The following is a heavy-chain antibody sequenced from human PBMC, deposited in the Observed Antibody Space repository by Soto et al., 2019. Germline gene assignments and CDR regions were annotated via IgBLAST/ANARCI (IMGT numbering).Heavy chain of an antibody. Sequence: EVQVVESGGGLVKPGGSLRLSCTASGSPFSTYGMNWVRQAPGKGLEWVSSISNGGNYIYYADSVQGRFTISRDNAKKSLYLQMNSLRAEDTAVYFCARDESAGSSIRYWGQGTLVTVSS. CDR3: ARDESAGSSIRY. CDR1: GSPFSTYG. D-gene: IGHD3-3*02. CDR2: ISNGGNYI. J-gene: IGHJ4*02. V-gene: IGHV3-21*01.